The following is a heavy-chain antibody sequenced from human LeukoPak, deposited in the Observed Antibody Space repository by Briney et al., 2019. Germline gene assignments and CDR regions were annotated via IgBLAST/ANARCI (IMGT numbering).Heavy chain of an antibody. CDR3: ARPYYYDSRIDP. D-gene: IGHD3-22*01. CDR1: GGSMSSGDYY. V-gene: IGHV4-30-4*01. J-gene: IGHJ5*02. CDR2: MYYSGST. Sequence: SETLSLTCTVSGGSMSSGDYYWSWIRQPPGKGLEWIAYMYYSGSTYYSPSLKSRVTMSADTSKNQLSLKLSSVTAADTAVYYCARPYYYDSRIDPWGQGILVTVSS.